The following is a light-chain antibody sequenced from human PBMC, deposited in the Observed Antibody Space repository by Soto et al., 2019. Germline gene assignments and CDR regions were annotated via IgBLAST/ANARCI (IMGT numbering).Light chain of an antibody. Sequence: DIQMTQSPSSLSASVGDTVTITCRASQGISSSLAWYQQKAGKVPDLLIYGASTLQSGVPSHFSGSGSGTDLTITISSLQPEDVAIYYCKEYHSPPFTFGPGTKVEMK. CDR3: KEYHSPPFT. CDR2: GAS. CDR1: QGISSS. V-gene: IGKV1-27*01. J-gene: IGKJ3*01.